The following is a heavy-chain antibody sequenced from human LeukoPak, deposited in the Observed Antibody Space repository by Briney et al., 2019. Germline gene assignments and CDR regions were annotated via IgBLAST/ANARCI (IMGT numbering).Heavy chain of an antibody. V-gene: IGHV4-30-4*01. CDR1: GGSISSGDYY. Sequence: PSKTLSLTCTVSGGSISSGDYYWSRIRQPPGKGLEWIGYIYYSGSTYYNPSLKSRVTISVDTSKNQFSLKLSSVTAADTAVYYCARDLNGHYGSGTSYFDYWGQGTLVTVSS. CDR2: IYYSGST. CDR3: ARDLNGHYGSGTSYFDY. D-gene: IGHD3-10*01. J-gene: IGHJ4*02.